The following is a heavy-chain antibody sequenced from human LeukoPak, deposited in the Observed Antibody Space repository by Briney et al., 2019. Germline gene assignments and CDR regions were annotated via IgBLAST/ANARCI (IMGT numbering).Heavy chain of an antibody. D-gene: IGHD6-6*01. J-gene: IGHJ4*02. CDR1: GFTFSSYG. V-gene: IGHV3-33*01. Sequence: GGSLRLSCAASGFTFSSYGMHWVCHAPGKGLEWVAVIWYDGSNKYYADSVKGRFTISRDNSKNTLYLQMNSLRAEDTAVYYCARGLMYSSSVLDYWGQGTLVTVSS. CDR2: IWYDGSNK. CDR3: ARGLMYSSSVLDY.